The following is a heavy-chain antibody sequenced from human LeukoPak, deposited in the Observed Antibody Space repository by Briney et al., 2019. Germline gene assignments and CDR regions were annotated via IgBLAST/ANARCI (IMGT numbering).Heavy chain of an antibody. CDR1: GESISSSRHY. CDR3: ARDGVVTMELDF. CDR2: IYPSGNT. D-gene: IGHD3-10*01. V-gene: IGHV4-61*02. J-gene: IGHJ4*02. Sequence: SETLSLTCSVSGESISSSRHYWGWIRQPAGQGLEWIGRIYPSGNTNYNPSLKSRATISLDTSKNQFSLNLKSVTAADTAMYYCARDGVVTMELDFWGQGTLVTVSS.